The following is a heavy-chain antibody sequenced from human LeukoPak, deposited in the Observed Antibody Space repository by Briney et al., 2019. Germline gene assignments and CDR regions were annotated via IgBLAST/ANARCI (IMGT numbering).Heavy chain of an antibody. CDR2: IFHRGTT. J-gene: IGHJ4*02. CDR3: SRAGESYFSPHIDY. V-gene: IGHV4-38-2*02. CDR1: LYSLSRDYY. Sequence: PETPSLTSTLSLYSLSRDYYWAWIRQPPGKGLGWIGSIFHRGTTYSNPSLKSRVTTSEDTSKKRFSLKLRSVTAADPACFYFSRAGESYFSPHIDYWGQGTLVTVSS. D-gene: IGHD1-26*01.